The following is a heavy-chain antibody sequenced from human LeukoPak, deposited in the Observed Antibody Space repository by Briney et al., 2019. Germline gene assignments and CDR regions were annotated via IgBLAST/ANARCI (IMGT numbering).Heavy chain of an antibody. CDR3: ARERRYQLLDY. J-gene: IGHJ4*02. D-gene: IGHD2-2*01. Sequence: SETLSLTCAVYGGSLSGYYWSWIRQPPGKGLEWIGEINHSGSTNYNPSLKSRVTISVDTSKNQFSLKLSSVTAADTAVYYCARERRYQLLDYWGQGTLVTVSS. V-gene: IGHV4-34*01. CDR1: GGSLSGYY. CDR2: INHSGST.